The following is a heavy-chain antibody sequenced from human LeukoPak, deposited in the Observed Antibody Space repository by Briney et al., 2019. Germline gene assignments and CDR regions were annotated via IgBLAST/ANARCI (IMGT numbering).Heavy chain of an antibody. V-gene: IGHV4-4*07. CDR3: ARGYDILTGQVGAFDI. D-gene: IGHD3-9*01. CDR1: GGSISSYY. J-gene: IGHJ3*02. CDR2: IYTSGST. Sequence: SETLSLTCTVSGGSISSYYWSWIRQPAGKGLEWIGRIYTSGSTNYNPSLKSRVTMSVDTSKNQFSLKLSPVTAADTAVYYCARGYDILTGQVGAFDIWGQGTMVTVSS.